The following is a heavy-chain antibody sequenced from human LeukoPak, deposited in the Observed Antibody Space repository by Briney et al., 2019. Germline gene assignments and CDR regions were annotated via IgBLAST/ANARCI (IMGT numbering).Heavy chain of an antibody. CDR1: GYTFTGYY. V-gene: IGHV1-2*02. D-gene: IGHD1-26*01. CDR2: IYPNNGGT. Sequence: ASVKVSCKASGYTFTGYYLHWVRQAPGQSLEWMGWIYPNNGGTDYAQKFQGRVAMTRDTSISTAYMELNRLRSDDTAVYYCARDESGTYMYWGQGTVVTVSS. J-gene: IGHJ4*02. CDR3: ARDESGTYMY.